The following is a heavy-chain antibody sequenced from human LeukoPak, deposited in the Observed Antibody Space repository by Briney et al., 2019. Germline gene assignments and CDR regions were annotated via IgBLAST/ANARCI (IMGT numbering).Heavy chain of an antibody. D-gene: IGHD5-18*01. CDR1: GFTFDDYA. CDR3: AKLWGYSYGPLGY. Sequence: GGSLRLSCAASGFTFDDYAMHWVRQAPGKGLEWVSGISWNSGSIGYADSVKGRFTISRDNAKNSLYLQMNSLRAEDTALYYCAKLWGYSYGPLGYWGQGTLVTVSS. CDR2: ISWNSGSI. J-gene: IGHJ4*02. V-gene: IGHV3-9*01.